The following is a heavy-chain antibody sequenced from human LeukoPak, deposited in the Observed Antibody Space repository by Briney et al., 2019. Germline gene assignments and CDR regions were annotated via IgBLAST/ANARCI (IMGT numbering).Heavy chain of an antibody. CDR3: ARDYGDSLNWFDP. CDR1: GGTFSSYA. D-gene: IGHD4-17*01. J-gene: IGHJ5*02. Sequence: ASVKVSCKASGGTFSSYAISWVRQAPGQGLEWMGGIIPIFGTANYAQKFQGRVTITADESTSTAYMELSSLRSEDTAVYYCARDYGDSLNWFDPWGQGTLVTVSS. CDR2: IIPIFGTA. V-gene: IGHV1-69*13.